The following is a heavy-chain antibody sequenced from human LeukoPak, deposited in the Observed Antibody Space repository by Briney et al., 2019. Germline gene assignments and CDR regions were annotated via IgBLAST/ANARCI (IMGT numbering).Heavy chain of an antibody. J-gene: IGHJ4*02. CDR1: GGSISSYY. CDR3: ARDSSGFVDY. Sequence: PSETLSLTCTVSGGSISSYYWSWIRQPPGKGLEWIGYIYYSGSTNYNPSPKSRVTTSVDTSKNQFSLKLSSVTAADTAVYYCARDSSGFVDYWGQGTLVTVSS. D-gene: IGHD3-22*01. V-gene: IGHV4-59*01. CDR2: IYYSGST.